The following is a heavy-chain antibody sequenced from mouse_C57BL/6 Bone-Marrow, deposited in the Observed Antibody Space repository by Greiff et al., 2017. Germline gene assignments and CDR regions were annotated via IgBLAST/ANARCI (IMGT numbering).Heavy chain of an antibody. CDR2: INPSSGYT. J-gene: IGHJ2*01. CDR1: GYTFTSYW. CDR3: ARSCTTVVIDY. V-gene: IGHV1-7*01. Sequence: QVHVKQSGAELAKPGASVKLSCKASGYTFTSYWMHWVKQRPGQGLEWIGYINPSSGYTKYNQKFKDKATLTADKSSSTAYMQLSSLTYEDSAVYYCARSCTTVVIDYWGQGTTLTVSS. D-gene: IGHD1-1*01.